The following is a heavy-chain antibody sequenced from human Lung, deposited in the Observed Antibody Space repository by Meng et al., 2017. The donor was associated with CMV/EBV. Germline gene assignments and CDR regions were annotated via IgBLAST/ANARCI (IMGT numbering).Heavy chain of an antibody. Sequence: SGCTFSSYGRHWGSQAPGKGLEWVAVISYDGSNKYYADSVKGRFTISRDNSKNTLYLQMNSLRAEDTAVYYCATPVHYDSSGYELDYWGQGTLVTVSS. CDR1: GCTFSSYG. J-gene: IGHJ4*02. D-gene: IGHD3-22*01. CDR3: ATPVHYDSSGYELDY. CDR2: ISYDGSNK. V-gene: IGHV3-30*03.